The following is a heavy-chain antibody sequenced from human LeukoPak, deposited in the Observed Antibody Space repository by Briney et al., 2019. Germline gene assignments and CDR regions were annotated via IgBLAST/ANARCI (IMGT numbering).Heavy chain of an antibody. CDR1: GGSISSGSYY. V-gene: IGHV4-39*01. CDR2: MYYSGTT. Sequence: PSETLSLTCTVSGGSISSGSYYWGWIRQPPGKGLEWIASMYYSGTTFYSPSLKSRVTISVDTSKNQLSLKLGSVTAADTAVYYCARHPPRDGSAFDYWGQGTQVTVSS. CDR3: ARHPPRDGSAFDY. J-gene: IGHJ4*02.